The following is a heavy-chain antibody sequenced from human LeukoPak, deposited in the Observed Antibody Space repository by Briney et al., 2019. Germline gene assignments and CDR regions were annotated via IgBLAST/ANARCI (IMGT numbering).Heavy chain of an antibody. Sequence: PSETLSLTCTVSGGSISSSSYYWGWIRQPPGKGLEWIGSIYYSGSTYYNPSLKSRVTISVDTSKNQFSLKLSSVTAADTAVYYCARELKVTTHFDYWGQGTLVTVSS. CDR1: GGSISSSSYY. CDR3: ARELKVTTHFDY. V-gene: IGHV4-39*07. D-gene: IGHD1-1*01. CDR2: IYYSGST. J-gene: IGHJ4*02.